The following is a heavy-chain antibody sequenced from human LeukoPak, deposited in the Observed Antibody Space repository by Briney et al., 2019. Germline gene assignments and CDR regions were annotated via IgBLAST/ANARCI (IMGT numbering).Heavy chain of an antibody. J-gene: IGHJ6*04. CDR3: GRDNNYKVDV. Sequence: PGGSLRLSCAASGFSFSDYWMVWVRQAPGKGLVWVSNIKTDGSVTNYADSVKGRSTISRDKAKNTLYLQMNSLRAEDTAVYYCGRDNNYKVDVWGKGATVTVSS. V-gene: IGHV3-74*01. CDR1: GFSFSDYW. D-gene: IGHD4-11*01. CDR2: IKTDGSVT.